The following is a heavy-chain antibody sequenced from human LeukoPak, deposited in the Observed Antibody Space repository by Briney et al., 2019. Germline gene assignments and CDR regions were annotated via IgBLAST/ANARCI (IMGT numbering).Heavy chain of an antibody. CDR3: ARDRELGY. Sequence: SETLSLTCTVSGVSISTYYWSWIRQSPGKGLEWIGWSYHRGSTSYNPSLKSRVAISVDTSKNQFSLKLTSVTAADTAVYYCARDRELGYWGQGTLVIVSS. CDR1: GVSISTYY. CDR2: SYHRGST. D-gene: IGHD1-1*01. V-gene: IGHV4-59*01. J-gene: IGHJ4*02.